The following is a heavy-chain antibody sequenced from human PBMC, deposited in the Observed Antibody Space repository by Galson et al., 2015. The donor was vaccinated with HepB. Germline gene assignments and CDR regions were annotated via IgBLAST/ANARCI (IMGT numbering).Heavy chain of an antibody. Sequence: SLRLSCAASGFTFSSYAMHWVRQAPGKGLEWVAVISYDGSNKYYADSVKGRFTISRDNSKNTLYLQMNSLRAEDTAVYYCVTGASGAGTGGAFGIWGQGTMVTVSS. CDR2: ISYDGSNK. CDR1: GFTFSSYA. CDR3: VTGASGAGTGGAFGI. D-gene: IGHD6-13*01. J-gene: IGHJ3*02. V-gene: IGHV3-30-3*01.